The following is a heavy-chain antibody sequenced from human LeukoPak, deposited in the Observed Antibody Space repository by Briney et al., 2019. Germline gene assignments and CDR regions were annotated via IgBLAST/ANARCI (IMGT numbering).Heavy chain of an antibody. CDR3: ARDQDGSGYYNY. J-gene: IGHJ4*02. D-gene: IGHD3-3*01. V-gene: IGHV1-46*01. CDR1: GYTFTGYY. Sequence: ASVKVSCKASGYTFTGYYMHRVRQAPGQGLEWMGIINPSGGSTSYAQKFQGRVTMTRDTSTSTVYMELSGLRSEDTAVYYCARDQDGSGYYNYWGQGTLVTVSS. CDR2: INPSGGST.